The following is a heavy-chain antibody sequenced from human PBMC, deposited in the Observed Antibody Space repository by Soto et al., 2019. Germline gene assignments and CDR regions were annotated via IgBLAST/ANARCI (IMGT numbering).Heavy chain of an antibody. CDR1: GYTFTSYG. D-gene: IGHD3-10*01. CDR2: ISAYNGNT. V-gene: IGHV1-18*01. J-gene: IGHJ6*02. CDR3: ASERGLLWFGVTPDGMDV. Sequence: QVQLVQSGAEVKKPGASVKVSCKASGYTFTSYGISWVRQAPGQGLEWMGWISAYNGNTNYAQKLQGRVTMTTDTSTSTAYMELRRLRSDDTAVYYWASERGLLWFGVTPDGMDVWGQGTTVTVSS.